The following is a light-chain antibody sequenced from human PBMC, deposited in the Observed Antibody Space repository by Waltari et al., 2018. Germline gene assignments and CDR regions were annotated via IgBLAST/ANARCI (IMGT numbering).Light chain of an antibody. CDR3: MQATHWPVT. CDR2: KVS. Sequence: DVGLTQSPLSLPVTLGQPASISCRSSQSLVYTDGISYLNWFHQRPGQAPRRLIYKVSNRGSGVPDRFSGRGSGTDFTLMISSVEADDVGVYFCMQATHWPVTFGPGTRLEIK. CDR1: QSLVYTDGISY. V-gene: IGKV2-30*01. J-gene: IGKJ5*01.